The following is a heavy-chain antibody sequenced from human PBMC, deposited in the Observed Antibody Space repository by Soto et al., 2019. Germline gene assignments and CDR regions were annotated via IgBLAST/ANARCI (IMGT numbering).Heavy chain of an antibody. CDR1: GYTFTSYA. J-gene: IGHJ4*02. Sequence: QVQLVQSGAEVKKPGASVKVSCKASGYTFTSYAISWVRQAPGQGLEWMGWISAHNGNTKYAQKLQXXXTXXTDTSTSTAYMELRSLRSDDTAVYYCARDSPPVDYWGQGTLVTVSS. CDR3: ARDSPPVDY. V-gene: IGHV1-18*01. CDR2: ISAHNGNT.